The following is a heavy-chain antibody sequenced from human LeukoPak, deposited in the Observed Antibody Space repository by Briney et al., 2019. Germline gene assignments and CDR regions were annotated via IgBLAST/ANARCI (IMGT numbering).Heavy chain of an antibody. CDR2: IGTAGDT. CDR3: AKDSQITTYYYDSSGYPDAFDI. V-gene: IGHV3-13*01. CDR1: GFSFSSYD. D-gene: IGHD3-22*01. Sequence: GGSLRLSCAASGFSFSSYDMHWVRQGTGKGLEWVSAIGTAGDTYYSDSVKGRFTISRENARNSLYLQMNSLRAEDTAVYYCAKDSQITTYYYDSSGYPDAFDIWGQGTMVTVSS. J-gene: IGHJ3*02.